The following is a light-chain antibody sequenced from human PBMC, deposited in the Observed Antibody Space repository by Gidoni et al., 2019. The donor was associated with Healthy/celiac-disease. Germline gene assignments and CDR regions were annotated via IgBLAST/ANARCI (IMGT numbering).Light chain of an antibody. V-gene: IGKV1-12*01. Sequence: DIQMTQSPSSVFASVGDRVTSTCRASQGISSCLAWYQQKPGNAHKLLIYAASSLQSGVPSRFSGIGSGTDFTLTISSLQPVDFAPYYCQQANTFPWTFGQGTKVEIK. J-gene: IGKJ1*01. CDR1: QGISSC. CDR3: QQANTFPWT. CDR2: AAS.